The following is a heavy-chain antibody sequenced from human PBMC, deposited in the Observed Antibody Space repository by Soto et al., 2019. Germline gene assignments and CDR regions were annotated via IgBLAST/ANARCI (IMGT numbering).Heavy chain of an antibody. J-gene: IGHJ4*02. CDR2: ISYDGSNK. Sequence: PGGSLRLSCAASGFTFSSYAMHWVRQAPGKGLEWVAVISYDGSNKYYADSVKGRFTISRDNSKNTLYLQMNSLRAEDTAVYYCARLPGELLTYWGQGTLVTVSS. CDR3: ARLPGELLTY. D-gene: IGHD1-26*01. CDR1: GFTFSSYA. V-gene: IGHV3-30*04.